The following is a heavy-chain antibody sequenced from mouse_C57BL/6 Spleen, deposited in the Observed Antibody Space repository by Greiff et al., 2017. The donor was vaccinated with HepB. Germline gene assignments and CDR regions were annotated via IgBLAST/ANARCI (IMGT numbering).Heavy chain of an antibody. Sequence: VQLQQSGAELVRPGASVTLSCKASGYTFTDYEMHWVKQTPVHGLEWIGAIDPETGGTAYNQKFKGKAILTADKSSSTAYMELRSLTSEDSAVYYCTRSRGYSNWGYFDVWGTGTTVTVSS. CDR1: GYTFTDYE. D-gene: IGHD2-5*01. CDR3: TRSRGYSNWGYFDV. J-gene: IGHJ1*03. CDR2: IDPETGGT. V-gene: IGHV1-15*01.